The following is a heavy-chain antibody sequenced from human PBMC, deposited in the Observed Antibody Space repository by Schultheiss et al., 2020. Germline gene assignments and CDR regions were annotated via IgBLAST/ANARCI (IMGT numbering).Heavy chain of an antibody. J-gene: IGHJ4*02. V-gene: IGHV4-34*01. Sequence: SETLSLTCAISGGSFSGYYWSWIRQSPGTGLEWIGQINHSGSTNYNPSLRSRVTLSLDTSKNQFSLKLNSVSAADTAVYYCARGLTRKIKYYDILTFYPIGFDSWGQGTLVTVSS. CDR2: INHSGST. CDR3: ARGLTRKIKYYDILTFYPIGFDS. CDR1: GGSFSGYY. D-gene: IGHD3-9*01.